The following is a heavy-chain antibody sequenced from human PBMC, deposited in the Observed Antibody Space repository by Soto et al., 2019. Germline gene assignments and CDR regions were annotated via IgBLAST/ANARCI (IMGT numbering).Heavy chain of an antibody. J-gene: IGHJ6*03. CDR3: ARESGGATATVDYYYFYMDV. CDR1: GDTFNDYY. Sequence: QVQLVQSGAEVKKPGASVTVSCRSSGDTFNDYYIHWVRQAPGQGLKWMGWINPNGGVTKYAQKFQGWVTMTRDTSIRTVYMQLSRLRSDDTAVYYCARESGGATATVDYYYFYMDVWGTGTTVTVSS. V-gene: IGHV1-2*04. CDR2: INPNGGVT. D-gene: IGHD1-26*01.